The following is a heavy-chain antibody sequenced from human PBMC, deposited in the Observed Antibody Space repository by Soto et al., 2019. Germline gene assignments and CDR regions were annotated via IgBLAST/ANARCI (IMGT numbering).Heavy chain of an antibody. D-gene: IGHD6-19*01. Sequence: ASVKVSCKASGYTYTSYYMHWVRQAPGQGLEWMGIINPSGGSTSYAQKFQGRVTMTRDTSTSTVYMELSSLRSEDTAVYYCARDVRIAVAGTKFDYWGQGTLVTVSS. CDR3: ARDVRIAVAGTKFDY. CDR2: INPSGGST. V-gene: IGHV1-46*01. J-gene: IGHJ4*02. CDR1: GYTYTSYY.